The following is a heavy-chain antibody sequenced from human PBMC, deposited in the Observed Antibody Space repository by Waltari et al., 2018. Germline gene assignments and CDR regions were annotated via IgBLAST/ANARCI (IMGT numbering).Heavy chain of an antibody. J-gene: IGHJ6*02. V-gene: IGHV4-34*01. CDR3: HYSSGSYYYYYGMDV. D-gene: IGHD1-26*01. CDR1: GGSFSGYY. Sequence: QVQLQQWGAGLLKPSETLSLTCAVYGGSFSGYYWSGLRQPPGKGLGWIGEINHSGSTNSNPSLKSRVTISVDTSKNQFSLKLSSVTAADTAVYYCHYSSGSYYYYYGMDVWGQGTTVTVSS. CDR2: INHSGST.